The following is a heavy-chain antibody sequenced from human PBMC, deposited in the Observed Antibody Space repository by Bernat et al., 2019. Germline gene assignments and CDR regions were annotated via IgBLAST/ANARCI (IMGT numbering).Heavy chain of an antibody. J-gene: IGHJ4*02. CDR1: GFIFSSYS. D-gene: IGHD3-10*01. Sequence: EVQLVESGGGLVQPGGSLRLSCAASGFIFSSYSMNWVRQAPGKGLEWVSYISSSSSTIYYADSVKGRFTISRDNAKNSLYLRMNSLRAEDTAVYYCAKVLWFGGALDWWGPGTLVTVSS. CDR3: AKVLWFGGALDW. V-gene: IGHV3-48*01. CDR2: ISSSSSTI.